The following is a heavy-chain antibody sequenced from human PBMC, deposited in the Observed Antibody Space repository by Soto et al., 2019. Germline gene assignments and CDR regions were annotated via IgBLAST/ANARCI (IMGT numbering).Heavy chain of an antibody. CDR1: GFTFSSYG. CDR2: ISYDGSNK. Sequence: GGSLRLSCAASGFTFSSYGMHWVRQAPGKGLEWVAVISYDGSNKYYADSVKGRFTISRDNSKNTLYLQMNSLRAEDTAVYYCAKVKKTVTNYYYYYMDVWGKGTTVTVSS. D-gene: IGHD4-17*01. V-gene: IGHV3-30*18. J-gene: IGHJ6*03. CDR3: AKVKKTVTNYYYYYMDV.